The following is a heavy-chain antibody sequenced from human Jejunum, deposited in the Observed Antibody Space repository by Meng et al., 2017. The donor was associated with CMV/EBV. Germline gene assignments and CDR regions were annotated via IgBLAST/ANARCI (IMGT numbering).Heavy chain of an antibody. CDR2: ITSGTSYIYSSSSYI. J-gene: IGHJ4*02. V-gene: IGHV3-21*01. CDR3: ARDGCERSSSCQFDS. Sequence: MNRVRQAPGNGLEWVSSITSGTSYIYSSSSYIIYADSVKGRFTISRDNAKNSLSLPLDSLASSAPALYYCARDGCERSSSCQFDSCCQGTLVTVSS. D-gene: IGHD6-6*01.